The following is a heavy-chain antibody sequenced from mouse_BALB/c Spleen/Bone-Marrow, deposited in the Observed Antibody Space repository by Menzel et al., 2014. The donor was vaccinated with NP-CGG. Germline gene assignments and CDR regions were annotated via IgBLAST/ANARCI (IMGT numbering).Heavy chain of an antibody. D-gene: IGHD1-2*01. CDR3: AKNYYYGYVAY. J-gene: IGHJ3*01. V-gene: IGHV4-1*02. Sequence: DVKLVESGGGLVQPGGSLKLSCAASGFDFSRYWVTWVRQAPGKGLEWIGEINPDSSTINYTPSLKDKFIISRDNAKNTLYLQMSKVRSEDTALYYCAKNYYYGYVAYWGQGTLVTVST. CDR2: INPDSSTI. CDR1: GFDFSRYW.